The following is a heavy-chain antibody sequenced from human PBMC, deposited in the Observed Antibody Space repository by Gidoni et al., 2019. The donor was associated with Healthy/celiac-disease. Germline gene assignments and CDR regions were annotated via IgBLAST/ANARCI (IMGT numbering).Heavy chain of an antibody. CDR1: GFTFSSYA. CDR2: ISGSGCST. CDR3: ANWGGQYSSSWYGLDYYYYGMDV. D-gene: IGHD6-13*01. J-gene: IGHJ6*02. Sequence: EVQLLESGGGLVQPGGSLRLSCAASGFTFSSYAMRWVRQAPGKGLEWVSAISGSGCSTYYADSVKGRFTISRDNSKNTLYLQMNSLRAEDTAVYYCANWGGQYSSSWYGLDYYYYGMDVWGQGTTVTVSS. V-gene: IGHV3-23*01.